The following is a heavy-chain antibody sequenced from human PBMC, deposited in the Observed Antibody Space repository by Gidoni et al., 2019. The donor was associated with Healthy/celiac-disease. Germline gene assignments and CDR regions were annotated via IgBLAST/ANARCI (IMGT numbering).Heavy chain of an antibody. CDR2: INHSGST. CDR1: GGSFSGYY. J-gene: IGHJ4*02. V-gene: IGHV4-34*01. CDR3: ARGGRDVVVVPTAITIFTY. D-gene: IGHD2-2*01. Sequence: QVQLQQWGAGLLKPSETLSRTCAVYGGSFSGYYWSWIRQPPGKGLEWIGEINHSGSTNYNPSLKSRVTISVDTSKNQFSLKLSSVTAADTAVYYCARGGRDVVVVPTAITIFTYWGQGTLVTVSS.